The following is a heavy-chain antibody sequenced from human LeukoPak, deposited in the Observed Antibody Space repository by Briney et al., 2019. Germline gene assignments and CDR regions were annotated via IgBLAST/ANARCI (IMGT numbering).Heavy chain of an antibody. CDR2: IIPIFGTA. CDR1: GGTFSSYA. CDR3: ARFEKNPYGDDGSWYFDY. J-gene: IGHJ4*02. D-gene: IGHD4-17*01. V-gene: IGHV1-69*01. Sequence: SVKVSCKASGGTFSSYAISWVRQAPGQGLEWMGGIIPIFGTANYAQKFQGRVTITADESTSTAYMELSSLRSEDTAVYYCARFEKNPYGDDGSWYFDYWGQGTLVTVSS.